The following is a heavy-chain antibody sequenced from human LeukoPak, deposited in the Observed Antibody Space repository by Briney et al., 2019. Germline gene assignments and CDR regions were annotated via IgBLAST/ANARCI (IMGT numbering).Heavy chain of an antibody. D-gene: IGHD6-19*01. J-gene: IGHJ4*02. CDR1: GFTFSSYS. CDR2: ISSSSSYI. CDR3: AGGGGGDGSGWSTTDY. V-gene: IGHV3-21*01. Sequence: GGSLRLSCAASGFTFSSYSMNWVRQAPGKGLEWVSSISSSSSYIYYADSVKGRFTISRDNAKNSLYLQMNSLRVEDTAMYYCAGGGGGDGSGWSTTDYWGQGTLVTISS.